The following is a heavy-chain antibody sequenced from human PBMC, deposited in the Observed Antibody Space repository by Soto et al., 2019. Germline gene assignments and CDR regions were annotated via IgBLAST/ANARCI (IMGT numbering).Heavy chain of an antibody. J-gene: IGHJ6*02. CDR2: IYYSGST. CDR1: GGSVSSGSYY. CDR3: ARDLSMDV. Sequence: QVQLQESRPGLVKPSETLSLTCTVSGGSVSSGSYYWSWIRQPPGKGLEWIGYIYYSGSTNYNPSLKSRVTISVDTSKNQFSLKLSSVTAADTAVYYCARDLSMDVWGQGTTVTVSS. V-gene: IGHV4-61*01.